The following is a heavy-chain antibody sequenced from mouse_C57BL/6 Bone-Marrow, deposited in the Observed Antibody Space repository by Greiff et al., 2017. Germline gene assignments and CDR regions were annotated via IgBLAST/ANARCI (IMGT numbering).Heavy chain of an antibody. J-gene: IGHJ3*01. V-gene: IGHV1-19*01. CDR2: INPYNGGT. CDR1: GYTFTDYY. CDR3: ARRCAWFAY. Sequence: VQLQQSGPVLVKPGASVKMSCKASGYTFTDYYMNWVKQSHGKSLEWIGVINPYNGGTSYNQKFKGKATLTVYKSSSTAYMELNSLTSEDSAVYDCARRCAWFAYWGQGTLVTVSA.